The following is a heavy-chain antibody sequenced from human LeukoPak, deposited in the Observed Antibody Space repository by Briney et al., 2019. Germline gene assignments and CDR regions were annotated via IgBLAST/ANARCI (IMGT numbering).Heavy chain of an antibody. CDR2: MNPNSGNT. CDR3: ARGLTMVRGVPVYYFDY. CDR1: GYTFTGYY. V-gene: IGHV1-8*02. D-gene: IGHD3-10*01. Sequence: ASVKVSCKASGYTFTGYYMHWVRQATGQGLEWMGWMNPNSGNTGYAQKFQGRVTMTRNTSISTAYMELSSLRSEDTAVYYCARGLTMVRGVPVYYFDYWGQGTLVTVSS. J-gene: IGHJ4*02.